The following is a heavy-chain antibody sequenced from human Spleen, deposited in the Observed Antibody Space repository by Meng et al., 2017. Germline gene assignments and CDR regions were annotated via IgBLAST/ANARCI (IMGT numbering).Heavy chain of an antibody. CDR2: IRGGAGST. Sequence: GESLKISCAASGFTLTNYDMNWVRQAPGKGLEWVSSIRGGAGSTFYADSVKGRFTISRDNSKNTLALPMNSLGAEDTARYYCARGTPWLYWGQGTLVTVSS. V-gene: IGHV3-23*01. CDR1: GFTLTNYD. J-gene: IGHJ4*02. D-gene: IGHD5-12*01. CDR3: ARGTPWLY.